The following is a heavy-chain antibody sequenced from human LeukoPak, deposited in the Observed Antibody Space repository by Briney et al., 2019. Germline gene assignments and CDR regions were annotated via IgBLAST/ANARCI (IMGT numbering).Heavy chain of an antibody. V-gene: IGHV4-59*12. Sequence: SEXLSLTCTVSGGSISRYYWSWLRQPPGKGLEWIGYIYYSGSTNYNPSLTSRVTISVETSKNKFSLKLSSVPAADTAVYYCARKNWNPTADMYNWFDPWGQGTLVTVSS. D-gene: IGHD1-1*01. CDR1: GGSISRYY. J-gene: IGHJ5*02. CDR3: ARKNWNPTADMYNWFDP. CDR2: IYYSGST.